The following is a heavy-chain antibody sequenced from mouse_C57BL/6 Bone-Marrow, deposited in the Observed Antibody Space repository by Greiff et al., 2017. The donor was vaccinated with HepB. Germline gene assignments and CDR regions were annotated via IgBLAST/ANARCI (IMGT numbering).Heavy chain of an antibody. D-gene: IGHD2-2*01. J-gene: IGHJ3*01. V-gene: IGHV5-16*01. Sequence: EVQRVESEGGLVQPGSSMKLSCTASGFTFSDYYMAWVRQVPEKGLEWVANINNDGSSTYYLDSLKSRFIISRDNAKNILYLQMSSLKSEDTATYYCARDDGYDGFAYWGQGTLVTVSA. CDR3: ARDDGYDGFAY. CDR1: GFTFSDYY. CDR2: INNDGSST.